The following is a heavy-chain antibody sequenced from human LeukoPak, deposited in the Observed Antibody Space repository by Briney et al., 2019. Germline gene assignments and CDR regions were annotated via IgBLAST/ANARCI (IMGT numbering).Heavy chain of an antibody. CDR3: AHDHGGYNSSGY. D-gene: IGHD5-24*01. CDR1: GFTFSSYE. V-gene: IGHV3-48*03. CDR2: ISSSGSTI. Sequence: PGGSLRLSCAASGFTFSSYEMNWVRQAPGKGLEWVSYISSSGSTIYYADSVKGRFTISRDNAKNSLYLQMNSLRAEDTAVYYCAHDHGGYNSSGYWGQGTLVTVSS. J-gene: IGHJ4*02.